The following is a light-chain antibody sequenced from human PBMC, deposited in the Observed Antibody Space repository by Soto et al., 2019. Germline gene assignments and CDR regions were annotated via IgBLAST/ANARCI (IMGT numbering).Light chain of an antibody. J-gene: IGKJ1*01. CDR2: GAS. CDR3: QHYSSQT. CDR1: QSVSSNY. V-gene: IGKV3-20*01. Sequence: EVVLTQSPGTLSLSPGERATLSCRASQSVSSNYLAWYQQRPGQAPRLLIYGASSRATSIPDRFSGSGSGTDFTLTISRLEPEDSAVYFCQHYSSQTFGQGTKVEIK.